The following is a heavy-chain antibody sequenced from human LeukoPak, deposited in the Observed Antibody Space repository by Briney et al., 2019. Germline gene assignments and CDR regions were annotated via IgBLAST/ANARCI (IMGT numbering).Heavy chain of an antibody. V-gene: IGHV3-23*01. Sequence: GGSLRLSCAASGFTFSSYAMSWVRQAPGKGLEWVSAISGSGGSTYYADSVKGRFTISRDNSKNTLYLQMNSLRAEDTAVYYCAKDLGSSGWYNDYFDYWGQGTLVTVSS. D-gene: IGHD6-19*01. J-gene: IGHJ4*02. CDR1: GFTFSSYA. CDR3: AKDLGSSGWYNDYFDY. CDR2: ISGSGGST.